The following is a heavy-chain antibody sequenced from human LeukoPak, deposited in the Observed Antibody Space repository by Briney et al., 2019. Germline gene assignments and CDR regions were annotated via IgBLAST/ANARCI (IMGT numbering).Heavy chain of an antibody. CDR1: GGSISSGSYY. CDR2: IYTSGSP. Sequence: SETLSLTCTVSGGSISSGSYYWSWIRPPAGTGLEWIGRIYTSGSPNYNPSLKSRVTISVDTPKNQFSLKLSSVTAADTAVYFCPREDVIRYFDGYDYWGQGTLVTVSS. J-gene: IGHJ4*02. D-gene: IGHD3-9*01. CDR3: PREDVIRYFDGYDY. V-gene: IGHV4-61*02.